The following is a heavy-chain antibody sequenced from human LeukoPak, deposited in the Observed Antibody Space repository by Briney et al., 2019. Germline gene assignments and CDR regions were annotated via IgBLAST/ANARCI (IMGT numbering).Heavy chain of an antibody. D-gene: IGHD3-16*01. J-gene: IGHJ4*02. CDR2: IHDSGST. V-gene: IGHV4-59*01. CDR3: ARGRIGGPKAPFDY. CDR1: GGSLSNYY. Sequence: SETLSLTCTVSGGSLSNYYWSWIRQPPGKGLEWIGHIHDSGSTTYNPSLKSRVTISVDTSKNQFSLKLSSVTAADTAVYYCARGRIGGPKAPFDYWGQGTLVTVSS.